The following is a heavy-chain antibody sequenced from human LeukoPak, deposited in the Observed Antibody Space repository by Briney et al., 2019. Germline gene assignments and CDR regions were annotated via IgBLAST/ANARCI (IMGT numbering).Heavy chain of an antibody. D-gene: IGHD6-13*01. V-gene: IGHV1-24*01. Sequence: PGGSLRLSCAASGFTFSPYTMHWVRQAPGKGLEWMGGFDPEDGETIYAQKFQGRVTMTEDTSTDTAYMELSSLRSEDTAVYYCATGYSSSWYYFDYWGQGTLVTVSS. CDR1: GFTFSPYT. CDR2: FDPEDGET. CDR3: ATGYSSSWYYFDY. J-gene: IGHJ4*02.